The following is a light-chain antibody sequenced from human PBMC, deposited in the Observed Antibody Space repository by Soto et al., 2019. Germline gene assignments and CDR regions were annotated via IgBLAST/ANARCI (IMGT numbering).Light chain of an antibody. CDR2: GAS. CDR1: QSVSSTY. J-gene: IGKJ1*01. V-gene: IGKV3-20*01. CDR3: QQYGSSPWT. Sequence: EIVLTQSPGTVSLSPGERGTLSCRASQSVSSTYLAWYQQKPGQAPRLLIYGASSRATGIPDRISGSGSGTDFTLTISRLEPEDFAVYYCQQYGSSPWTFGQGTKVEIK.